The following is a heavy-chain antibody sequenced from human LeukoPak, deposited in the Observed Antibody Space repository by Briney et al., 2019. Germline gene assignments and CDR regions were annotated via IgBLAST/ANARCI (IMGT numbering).Heavy chain of an antibody. V-gene: IGHV4-61*02. D-gene: IGHD3-9*01. CDR2: IYASGST. J-gene: IGHJ4*02. Sequence: PSETLSLTCTVSGGSISNLNYYWSWIRQPAGKGLEWIGRIYASGSTNYNPSLKSRVTISVDTSKNQFSLKLSSVTAADTAVYYCARATGWGILTGYYRTFENWGQGTLVTVSS. CDR3: ARATGWGILTGYYRTFEN. CDR1: GGSISNLNYY.